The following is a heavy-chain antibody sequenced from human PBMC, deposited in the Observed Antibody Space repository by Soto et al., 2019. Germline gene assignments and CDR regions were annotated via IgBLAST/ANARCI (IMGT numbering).Heavy chain of an antibody. Sequence: ASVKVSCKVSGYTLTELSMHWVRQAPGKGLEWMGGFDPEDGETIYAQKFQGRVTMTEDTSTDTAYMELSSLRSEDTAVYYCATPGRNYGAGTLHYYYYYGMDGWGQGTTVTVSS. D-gene: IGHD3-10*01. CDR1: GYTLTELS. J-gene: IGHJ6*02. V-gene: IGHV1-24*01. CDR2: FDPEDGET. CDR3: ATPGRNYGAGTLHYYYYYGMDG.